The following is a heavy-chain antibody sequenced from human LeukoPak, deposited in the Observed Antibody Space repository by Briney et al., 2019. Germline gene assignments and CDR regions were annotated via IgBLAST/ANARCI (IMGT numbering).Heavy chain of an antibody. CDR3: GRRRRTMVRGIIAHSYTDTSGPIGR. D-gene: IGHD3-10*01. V-gene: IGHV4-34*01. Sequence: SATLSLTCSVSVDSFSGYYWTWLRQPPGKALEWLGEINHSGSTTYHPSFKSRFIRSSGPSKNQLSLKLASVSAAATAMYYCGRRRRTMVRGIIAHSYTDTSGPIGRWGPGTLVSVSS. CDR1: VDSFSGYY. J-gene: IGHJ4*02. CDR2: INHSGST.